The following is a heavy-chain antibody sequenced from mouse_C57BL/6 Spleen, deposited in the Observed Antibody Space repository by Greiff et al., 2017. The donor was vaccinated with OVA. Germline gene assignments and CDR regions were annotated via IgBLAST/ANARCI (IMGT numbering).Heavy chain of an antibody. D-gene: IGHD3-2*02. CDR3: AREGGQLRLHDY. CDR2: IDPSDSYP. J-gene: IGHJ2*01. V-gene: IGHV1-59*01. Sequence: QVQLQQPGAELVRPGTSVKLSCKASGYTFTSYWMHWVKQRPGQGLAWIGVIDPSDSYPNYNQKFKGKATLTVDTSSSPAYMQLSSLTSEDSAVYYCAREGGQLRLHDYWGQGTTLTVSS. CDR1: GYTFTSYW.